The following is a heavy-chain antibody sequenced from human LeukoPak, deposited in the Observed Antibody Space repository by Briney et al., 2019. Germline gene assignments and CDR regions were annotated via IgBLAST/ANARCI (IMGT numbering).Heavy chain of an antibody. D-gene: IGHD1-26*01. V-gene: IGHV3-23*01. CDR2: ISGSGGST. J-gene: IGHJ4*02. Sequence: GGSLRLSCAASGFTFSSYAMSWVRQAPGKGREWVSAISGSGGSTYYADSVKGRFTISRDNSKNTLYLQMNSLRAEDTAVYYCAKDSGSYPYYFDYWGQGTLVTVSS. CDR1: GFTFSSYA. CDR3: AKDSGSYPYYFDY.